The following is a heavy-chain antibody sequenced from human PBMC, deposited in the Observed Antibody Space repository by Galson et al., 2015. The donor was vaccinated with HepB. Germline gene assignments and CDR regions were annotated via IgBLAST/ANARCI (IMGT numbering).Heavy chain of an antibody. CDR2: ISGSGGST. Sequence: SLRLSCAASGFTFSSYAMSWVRQAPGKGLEWVSAISGSGGSTYYADSVKGRFTISRDNSKNTLYLQMNSLRAEDTAVYYCAKDLAKQQLFYRDYYYGMDVWGQGTTVTVSS. J-gene: IGHJ6*02. CDR3: AKDLAKQQLFYRDYYYGMDV. D-gene: IGHD6-13*01. V-gene: IGHV3-23*01. CDR1: GFTFSSYA.